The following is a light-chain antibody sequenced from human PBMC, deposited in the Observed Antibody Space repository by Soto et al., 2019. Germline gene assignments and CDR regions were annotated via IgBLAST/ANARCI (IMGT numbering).Light chain of an antibody. J-gene: IGKJ1*01. V-gene: IGKV1-5*03. Sequence: DVQLTQAPSTLSASVGDRVTITCRASQSISSWLAWYQQKPGKAPKLLIYNASTLKSGVPSRFSGSGSGTEFTLTISSLQPDDFATYCCQHYNSYSAAFGQGTKVDI. CDR2: NAS. CDR1: QSISSW. CDR3: QHYNSYSAA.